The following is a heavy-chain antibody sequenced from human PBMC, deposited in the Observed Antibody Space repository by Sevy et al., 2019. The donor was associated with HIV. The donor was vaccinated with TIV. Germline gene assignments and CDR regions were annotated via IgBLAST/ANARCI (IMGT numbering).Heavy chain of an antibody. D-gene: IGHD6-13*01. CDR3: ARERQLVLDY. Sequence: SETLSLTCTVSGGSTSSYYWSWIRQPPGKGLEWIGYIYYSGSTNYNPSLKSRVTISVDTSKNQFSLKLSSVTAADTAVHYCARERQLVLDYWGQGTLVTVSS. CDR2: IYYSGST. J-gene: IGHJ4*02. CDR1: GGSTSSYY. V-gene: IGHV4-59*01.